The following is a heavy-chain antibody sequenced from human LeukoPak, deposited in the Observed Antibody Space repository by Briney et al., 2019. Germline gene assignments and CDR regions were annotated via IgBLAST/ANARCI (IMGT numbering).Heavy chain of an antibody. J-gene: IGHJ6*02. CDR2: LSSSGSTI. CDR1: GFTFSDYY. CDR3: ARGYYGSGSYYKGPYGMDV. Sequence: GGSLRLSCAASGFTFSDYYMSWIRQAPGKGLEWVSYLSSSGSTIYYADSVKGRFTISRDNAKNSLYLQMNSLRAEDTAVYYCARGYYGSGSYYKGPYGMDVWGQGTTVTVSS. D-gene: IGHD3-10*01. V-gene: IGHV3-11*01.